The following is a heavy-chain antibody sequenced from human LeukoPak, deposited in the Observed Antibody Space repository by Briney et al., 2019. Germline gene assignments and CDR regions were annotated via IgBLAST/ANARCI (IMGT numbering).Heavy chain of an antibody. Sequence: GGSLRLSCAASRFIFSSYNMNWVRQAPGKGLEWVSYISDSSSYTYYADSVKGRFTISRDNAKNSLYLQMNSLRAEDAAVYYCASNPGIAAAGGAFDIWGQGTMVTVSS. CDR3: ASNPGIAAAGGAFDI. V-gene: IGHV3-21*04. D-gene: IGHD6-13*01. J-gene: IGHJ3*02. CDR2: ISDSSSYT. CDR1: RFIFSSYN.